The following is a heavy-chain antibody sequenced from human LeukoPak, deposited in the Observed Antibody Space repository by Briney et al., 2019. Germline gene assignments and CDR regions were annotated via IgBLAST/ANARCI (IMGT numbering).Heavy chain of an antibody. CDR3: ARTPNLLGNFDY. CDR1: GGSISTYY. D-gene: IGHD2-8*02. Sequence: SETLSLTCTVSGGSISTYYWSWIRQPPGKGLEWIGYIYYSGSTNYNPSLKSRVTISVDTSKNQFSLKLSSVTAADTAVYYCARTPNLLGNFDYWGQGTLVTVSS. CDR2: IYYSGST. V-gene: IGHV4-59*01. J-gene: IGHJ4*02.